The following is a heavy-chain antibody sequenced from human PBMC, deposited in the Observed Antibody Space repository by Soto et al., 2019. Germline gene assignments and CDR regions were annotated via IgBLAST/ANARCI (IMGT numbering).Heavy chain of an antibody. CDR1: AGPISSYY. CDR2: IYYSGST. J-gene: IGHJ5*02. D-gene: IGHD3-16*01. CDR3: ARLGAQEIDP. V-gene: IGHV4-59*08. Sequence: PSETLSLTCTVSAGPISSYYWSWIRQPPGKGLEWVGYIYYSGSTNYNPSLKSRVTISVDTSKNQFSLKLSSVTAADTAVYYCARLGAQEIDPWGQGTLVTVSS.